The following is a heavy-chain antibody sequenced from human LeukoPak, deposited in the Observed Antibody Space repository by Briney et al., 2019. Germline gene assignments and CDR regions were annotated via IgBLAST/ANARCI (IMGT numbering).Heavy chain of an antibody. D-gene: IGHD3-3*01. CDR3: ARGVVFGVVILNFDY. J-gene: IGHJ4*02. CDR1: GFTFSSYA. CDR2: ISGSGSHT. V-gene: IGHV3-23*01. Sequence: PGGSLRLSCAASGFTFSSYAMNWVRQAPGMGLEWGSVISGSGSHTYSADSVKGRFTISRDSSTPTLYLQMSSLRAEDTALYYCARGVVFGVVILNFDYWGQGTLVTVSS.